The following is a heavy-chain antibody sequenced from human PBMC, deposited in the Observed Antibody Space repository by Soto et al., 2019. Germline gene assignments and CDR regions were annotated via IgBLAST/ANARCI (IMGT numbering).Heavy chain of an antibody. CDR2: ISAYNGNT. Sequence: ASVKVSCKASGYTFTSHGISWVRQAPGQGLEWMGWISAYNGNTNYAQKLQGRVTMTTDTSTSTAYMELRSLRSDDTAVYYCARDTRGYSGYDDAFDIWGQGTMVTVSS. D-gene: IGHD5-12*01. CDR1: GYTFTSHG. CDR3: ARDTRGYSGYDDAFDI. J-gene: IGHJ3*02. V-gene: IGHV1-18*01.